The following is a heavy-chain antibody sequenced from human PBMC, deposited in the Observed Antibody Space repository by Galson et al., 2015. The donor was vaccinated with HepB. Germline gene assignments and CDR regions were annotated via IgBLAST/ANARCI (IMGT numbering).Heavy chain of an antibody. Sequence: SLRLSCAASGFTFSSYGMHWVRQAPGKGLEWVAVITYDGSNKYYADSVKGRFTISRDNSKNTLYLQMNSLRAEDTAVYYCAKDARGCTNGVCPLEDYYYYGMDVWGQGTTVTVSS. CDR3: AKDARGCTNGVCPLEDYYYYGMDV. CDR2: ITYDGSNK. V-gene: IGHV3-30*18. CDR1: GFTFSSYG. J-gene: IGHJ6*02. D-gene: IGHD2-8*01.